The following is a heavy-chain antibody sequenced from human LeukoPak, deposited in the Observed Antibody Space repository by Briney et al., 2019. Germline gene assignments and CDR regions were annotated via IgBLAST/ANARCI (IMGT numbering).Heavy chain of an antibody. CDR2: IIPIFGTA. Sequence: SVKVSCKASGGTFSSYAISWVRQAPGQGLEWMGGIIPIFGTANYAQKFQGRVTITTDESTSTAYMELSSLRSEDTAVYYCARDGGSYLYFDYWGQGTLVTVSS. J-gene: IGHJ4*02. CDR3: ARDGGSYLYFDY. CDR1: GGTFSSYA. V-gene: IGHV1-69*05. D-gene: IGHD1-26*01.